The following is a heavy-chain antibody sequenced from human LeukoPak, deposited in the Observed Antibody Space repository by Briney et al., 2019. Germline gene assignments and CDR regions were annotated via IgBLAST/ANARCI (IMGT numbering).Heavy chain of an antibody. Sequence: SGPTLVKPTQTLTLTCTFSGFSLSTSGVGVGWIRQPPGKALEWLALIYWNDDKRYKSSLKSRLTIAKDTSKNQVVLTMTNVDPVDTATYYCARSRVADGYFDSWGQGTLITVSS. CDR2: IYWNDDK. CDR3: ARSRVADGYFDS. V-gene: IGHV2-5*01. CDR1: GFSLSTSGVG. J-gene: IGHJ4*02. D-gene: IGHD6-13*01.